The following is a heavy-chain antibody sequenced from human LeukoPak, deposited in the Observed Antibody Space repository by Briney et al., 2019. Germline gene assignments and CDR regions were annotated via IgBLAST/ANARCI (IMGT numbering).Heavy chain of an antibody. CDR2: ISTSGTTI. CDR3: AKDPFWIAVAGPLGY. D-gene: IGHD6-19*01. Sequence: GGSLRLSCAASGFTFSNYGMNWVRQAPGKGLEWVSYISTSGTTIYYADSVKGRFTISRDNSKNTLYLRMNSLRAEDTAVYYCAKDPFWIAVAGPLGYWGQGTLVTVSS. J-gene: IGHJ4*02. V-gene: IGHV3-48*01. CDR1: GFTFSNYG.